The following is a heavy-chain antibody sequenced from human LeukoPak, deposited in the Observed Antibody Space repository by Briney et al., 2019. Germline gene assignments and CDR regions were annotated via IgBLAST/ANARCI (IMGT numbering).Heavy chain of an antibody. CDR1: GFTFSSYA. J-gene: IGHJ4*02. V-gene: IGHV3-23*01. CDR3: AKARVGVVVTDY. D-gene: IGHD2-21*02. CDR2: ISGSGGST. Sequence: PGGSLRLSRAASGFTFSSYAMSWVRQAPGKGLEWVSAISGSGGSTYYADSVKGRFTISRDNSKNTLYLQMNSLRAEDTAVYYCAKARVGVVVTDYWGQGALVTVSS.